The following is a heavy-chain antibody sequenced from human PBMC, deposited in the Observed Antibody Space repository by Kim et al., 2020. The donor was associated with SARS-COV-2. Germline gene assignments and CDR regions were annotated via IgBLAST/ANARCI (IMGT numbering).Heavy chain of an antibody. D-gene: IGHD4-17*01. Sequence: GGSLRLSCAASGFTFSDYYMSWIRQAPGKGLEWVSYISSSSSYTNYADSVKGRFTISRDNAKNSLYLQMNSLRAEDTAVYYCAREMGDYGDYLDNLGDYYYYGMDVWGQGTTVTVSS. J-gene: IGHJ6*02. CDR2: ISSSSSYT. CDR1: GFTFSDYY. CDR3: AREMGDYGDYLDNLGDYYYYGMDV. V-gene: IGHV3-11*05.